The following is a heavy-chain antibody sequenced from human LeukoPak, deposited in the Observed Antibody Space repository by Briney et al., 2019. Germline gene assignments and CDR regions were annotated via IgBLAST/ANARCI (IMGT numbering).Heavy chain of an antibody. Sequence: PGRSLRLSCAVPGFTVSTKYMSWGSQPPGKGLEWVSVIYSGGSTYYADSVKGRFSISRDNSKNTLYLQMNNLRAEDTAVYYCASDRFGEHINCWGQGTLVTVSS. CDR1: GFTVSTKY. CDR2: IYSGGST. J-gene: IGHJ4*02. CDR3: ASDRFGEHINC. V-gene: IGHV3-66*01. D-gene: IGHD3-10*01.